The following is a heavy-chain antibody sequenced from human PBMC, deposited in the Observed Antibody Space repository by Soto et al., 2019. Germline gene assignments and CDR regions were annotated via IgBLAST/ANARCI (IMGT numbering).Heavy chain of an antibody. D-gene: IGHD1-7*01. CDR2: IWYDVSNK. Sequence: GGSLRLSCAASGFTFSSYGMHWVCQAPGKGLEWVAGIWYDVSNKYYADSVKGRFTISRDNSKNTLYLEMNSLRAEDTAVYYCARDKEAGTTSLFDPWGQGTLVTVSS. V-gene: IGHV3-33*01. CDR3: ARDKEAGTTSLFDP. CDR1: GFTFSSYG. J-gene: IGHJ5*02.